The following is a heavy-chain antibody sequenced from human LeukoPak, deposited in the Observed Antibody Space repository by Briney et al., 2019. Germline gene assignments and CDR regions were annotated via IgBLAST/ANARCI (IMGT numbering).Heavy chain of an antibody. V-gene: IGHV3-49*03. Sequence: GGSLRLSCTASGFTFGDYAMSWFRQAPGKGLEWVGFIRSKAYGGTTEYPASVKGRFSISRDDSICIAYLQMNGLKTEGRAVYYCNRVTGDYYGSDEIYYFDYWGQGTLVTVSS. CDR1: GFTFGDYA. CDR2: IRSKAYGGTT. D-gene: IGHD3-10*01. CDR3: NRVTGDYYGSDEIYYFDY. J-gene: IGHJ4*02.